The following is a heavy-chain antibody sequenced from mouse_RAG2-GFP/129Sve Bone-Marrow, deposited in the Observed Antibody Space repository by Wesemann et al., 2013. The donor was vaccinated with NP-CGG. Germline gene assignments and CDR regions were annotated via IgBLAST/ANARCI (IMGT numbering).Heavy chain of an antibody. CDR2: ISNGGGST. CDR3: AVYYGTLAMDY. D-gene: IGHD2-1*01. J-gene: IGHJ4*01. Sequence: GGSLKLSCAASGFTFSSYTMSWVRQTPEKRLEWVAYISNGGGSTYYPDTVKGRFTISRDNAKNTLYLQMSSLKSEDTAMYYCAVYYGTLAMDYWGQGTSVTVSS. V-gene: IGHV5-12-2*01. CDR1: GFTFSSYT.